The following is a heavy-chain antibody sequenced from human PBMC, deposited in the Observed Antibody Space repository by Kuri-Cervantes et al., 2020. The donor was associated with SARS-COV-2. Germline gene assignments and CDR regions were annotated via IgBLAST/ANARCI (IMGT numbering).Heavy chain of an antibody. Sequence: GESLKISCQGSGYNFTNYWIAWVRQMPGKGLEWMGRIDPSDSYTNYSPSFQGHVTISADKSISTAYLQWSSLKASDTAMYYCARRHVDTAMVTTYDDYWGQGTLVTVSS. CDR3: ARRHVDTAMVTTYDDY. CDR1: GYNFTNYW. V-gene: IGHV5-10-1*01. CDR2: IDPSDSYT. J-gene: IGHJ4*02. D-gene: IGHD5-18*01.